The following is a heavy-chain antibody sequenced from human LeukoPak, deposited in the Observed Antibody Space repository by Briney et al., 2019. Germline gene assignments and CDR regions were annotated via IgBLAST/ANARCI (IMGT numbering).Heavy chain of an antibody. CDR1: GGSFDSKY. D-gene: IGHD2-2*01. CDR3: ARVSCSSTNCRPSNYYYMDV. Sequence: KPSETLSLTCSVSGGSFDSKYWSWIRQPPGKGLEWIGYIYTSGSTNFNPSLRSRVAMSIDTSKNQFSLKVYSVTAADTAVYYCARVSCSSTNCRPSNYYYMDVWGKGTTVTVSS. V-gene: IGHV4-4*09. J-gene: IGHJ6*03. CDR2: IYTSGST.